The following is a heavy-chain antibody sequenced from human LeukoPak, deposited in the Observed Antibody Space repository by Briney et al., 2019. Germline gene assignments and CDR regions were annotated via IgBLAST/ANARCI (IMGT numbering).Heavy chain of an antibody. V-gene: IGHV1-18*04. CDR2: FTAATT. CDR3: CRPMTALPARGAFDL. CDR1: GYSFTSYA. Sequence: GASVKVSCKASGYSFTSYAINWVRQAPGQGLEWMGRFTAATTSYAKHLQDRVSMSTDTATNTAYLEVRSLTSDDTAVYYCCRPMTALPARGAFDLWGQGTMVTVAS. D-gene: IGHD3-22*01. J-gene: IGHJ3*01.